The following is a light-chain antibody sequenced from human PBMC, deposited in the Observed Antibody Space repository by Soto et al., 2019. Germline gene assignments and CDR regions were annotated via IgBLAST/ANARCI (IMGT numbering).Light chain of an antibody. Sequence: EIVLTQSPLSLPVTPGEPASISCRSSQNLLHSNGYNYLNWYLQKPGQSPQLLIYLGSNRASRVPDRFSGSGSGTDFTLTINRVEAEDVGLYFCAQGLATPFTFGGGTKVEIK. CDR2: LGS. CDR1: QNLLHSNGYNY. J-gene: IGKJ4*01. CDR3: AQGLATPFT. V-gene: IGKV2-28*01.